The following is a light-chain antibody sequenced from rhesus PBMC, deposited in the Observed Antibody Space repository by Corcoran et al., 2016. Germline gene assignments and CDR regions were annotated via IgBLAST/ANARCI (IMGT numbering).Light chain of an antibody. J-gene: IGLJ1*01. Sequence: QSVLTQSPSASEAARRSVTISCSGSTSNTGTGTVSWYQQLPGTPPKLLIFSTYHRASGVSDRFSASKSGTSASLAISGLQTEDEAIYYCASWDDVLNTYVFGTGTRLTVL. V-gene: IGLV1-60*01. CDR3: ASWDDVLNTYV. CDR2: STY. CDR1: TSNTGTGT.